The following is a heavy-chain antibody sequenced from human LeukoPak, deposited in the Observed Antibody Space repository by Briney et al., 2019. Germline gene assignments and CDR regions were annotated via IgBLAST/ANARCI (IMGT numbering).Heavy chain of an antibody. CDR3: ASFGNSAFDI. D-gene: IGHD1-14*01. Sequence: SETLSLTCTVSGGSIGSYYWRWIRQPAGKGLEWIGRIYISGSTDYNPSLKSRVTMSIDTSKNQFSLQLVSVTAADTAVYFCASFGNSAFDIWGQGTMVTVSS. CDR1: GGSIGSYY. J-gene: IGHJ3*02. V-gene: IGHV4-4*07. CDR2: IYISGST.